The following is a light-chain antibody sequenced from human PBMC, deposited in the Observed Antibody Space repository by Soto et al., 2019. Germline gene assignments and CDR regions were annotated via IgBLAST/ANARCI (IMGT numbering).Light chain of an antibody. J-gene: IGKJ4*01. CDR2: AAS. Sequence: DIQLTQSPSFLSASVGDRVSITCRASQDISDYLAWYQQRPGKAPKLLIYAASTLQSGVPSRFSGSGSVTEFTLTISSLQPEDFATYSCQQLNSYPLTFGGGTKVEIK. V-gene: IGKV1-9*01. CDR1: QDISDY. CDR3: QQLNSYPLT.